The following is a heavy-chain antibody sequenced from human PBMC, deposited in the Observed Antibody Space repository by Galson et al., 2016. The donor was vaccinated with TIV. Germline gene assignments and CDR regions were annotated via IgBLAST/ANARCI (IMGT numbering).Heavy chain of an antibody. D-gene: IGHD3-10*01. V-gene: IGHV3-30*02. CDR3: ARGRGINGGLYFDY. Sequence: SLRLSCAASRFPFSNFPMHWVRQAPGKGLDWVAFIRSDGSEKYADSVAGRFATSRDNSKNTVYLQMNSLKPEDTALYFCARGRGINGGLYFDYWGRGTLVTVSS. J-gene: IGHJ4*02. CDR1: RFPFSNFP. CDR2: IRSDGSEK.